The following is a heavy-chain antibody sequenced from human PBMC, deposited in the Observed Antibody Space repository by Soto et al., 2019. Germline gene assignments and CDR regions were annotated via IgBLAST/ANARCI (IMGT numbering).Heavy chain of an antibody. D-gene: IGHD3-10*01. J-gene: IGHJ6*02. V-gene: IGHV1-3*01. CDR2: INGGNGNT. CDR3: AWGKGMVLTYGMDV. Sequence: QVQLVQSGAEVKKPGASVKVSCKASGYTFTSYAMHWVRQAPGQRLEWMGWINGGNGNTKYSQKFQGRVTITRDTSASKAYMELSSLGSEDTAVYYCAWGKGMVLTYGMDVWGQGTTVTVSS. CDR1: GYTFTSYA.